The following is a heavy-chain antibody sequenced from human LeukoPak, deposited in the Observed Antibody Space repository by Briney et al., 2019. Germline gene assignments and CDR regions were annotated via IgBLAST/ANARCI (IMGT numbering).Heavy chain of an antibody. CDR1: GGSISSYY. CDR2: IYYSGST. CDR3: ARDYYDSSGYYSLFGY. J-gene: IGHJ4*02. Sequence: SETLSLTCTVSGGSISSYYWSWIRQPPGKGLEWIGYIYYSGSTNYNPSLKSRVTISVDTSQNQFSLKLSSVTAADMAVYYCARDYYDSSGYYSLFGYWGQGTLVTVSS. D-gene: IGHD3-22*01. V-gene: IGHV4-59*01.